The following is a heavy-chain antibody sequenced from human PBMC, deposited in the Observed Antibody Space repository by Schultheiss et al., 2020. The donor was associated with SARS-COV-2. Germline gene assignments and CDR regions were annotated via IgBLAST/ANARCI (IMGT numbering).Heavy chain of an antibody. D-gene: IGHD5-12*01. CDR2: IYYSGTT. CDR3: ARSTSGHEY. CDR1: GGSISSYY. Sequence: ESLKISCTVSGGSISSYYWSWIRQPPGKALEWIGYIYYSGTTNYSPSLKSRVTISVDTSKNQFSLKLTSVTAADTAVYYCARSTSGHEYWGQGTLVTVSS. V-gene: IGHV4-59*01. J-gene: IGHJ4*02.